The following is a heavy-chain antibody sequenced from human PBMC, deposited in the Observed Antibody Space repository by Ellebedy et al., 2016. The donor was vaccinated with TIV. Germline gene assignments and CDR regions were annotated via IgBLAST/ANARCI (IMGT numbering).Heavy chain of an antibody. V-gene: IGHV1-18*01. CDR1: GGTFSSYA. D-gene: IGHD2-2*01. J-gene: IGHJ6*02. CDR2: ISAYNGNT. Sequence: ASVKVSXKASGGTFSSYAISWVRQAPGQGLEWMGWISAYNGNTNYAQKLQGRVTMTTDTSTSTAYMELRSLRSDDTAVYYCARDQECSSTSCYPHYYYYGMDVWGQGTTVTVSS. CDR3: ARDQECSSTSCYPHYYYYGMDV.